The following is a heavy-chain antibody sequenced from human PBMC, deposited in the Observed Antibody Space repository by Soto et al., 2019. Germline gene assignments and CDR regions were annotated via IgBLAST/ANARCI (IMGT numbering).Heavy chain of an antibody. CDR2: ISSTSSYT. CDR1: GFTFSDYY. Sequence: GGSLRLSCAASGFTFSDYYMTWIRQAPGKGLEWVSYISSTSSYTQYADSVRGRFTISRDNAKNSLFLQMNSLRAEDTGVYYCARDGTGWASYFDYWGQGILVTVSS. D-gene: IGHD6-19*01. V-gene: IGHV3-11*05. CDR3: ARDGTGWASYFDY. J-gene: IGHJ4*02.